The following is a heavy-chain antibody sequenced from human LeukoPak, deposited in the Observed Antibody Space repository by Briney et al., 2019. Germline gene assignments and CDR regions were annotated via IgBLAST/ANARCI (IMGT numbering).Heavy chain of an antibody. J-gene: IGHJ4*02. CDR1: GFTFSSCA. D-gene: IGHD3-22*01. CDR2: ISGSGGST. CDR3: AKDAYYYDSSGSTY. V-gene: IGHV3-23*01. Sequence: GGSLRLSCAASGFTFSSCAMSWVRQAPGKGLEWVSAISGSGGSTYYADSVKGRFTISRDNSKNTLYLQMNSLRAEDTAVYYCAKDAYYYDSSGSTYWGQGTLVTVSS.